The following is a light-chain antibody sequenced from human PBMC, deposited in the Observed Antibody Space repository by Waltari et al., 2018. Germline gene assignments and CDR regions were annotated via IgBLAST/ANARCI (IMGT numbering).Light chain of an antibody. CDR2: EVS. V-gene: IGLV2-8*01. CDR1: SSDVGGYNY. J-gene: IGLJ2*01. CDR3: SSYAGSNTYVL. Sequence: QSALTQPPSASGSPGQSVTISCIGTSSDVGGYNYVSWYQQHPGKVPKLVIFEVSKRPSGVPDRFSGSRSGNTASLTVSGLQAEDEADYYCSSYAGSNTYVLFGGGTKLTVL.